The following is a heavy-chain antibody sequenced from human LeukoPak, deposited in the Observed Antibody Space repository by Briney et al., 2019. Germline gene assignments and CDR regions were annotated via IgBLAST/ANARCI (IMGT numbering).Heavy chain of an antibody. Sequence: GGSLILSCAASGFTFSDSSIHWVRQAAGKGLEWVGRIRSKANSYTTAYAASVKGRFTVSRDDSKNTAYLQMNSLETEDTAVYYCTRQWGADTSGPYWGQGTLVTVSS. J-gene: IGHJ4*02. D-gene: IGHD6-19*01. CDR2: IRSKANSYTT. V-gene: IGHV3-73*01. CDR3: TRQWGADTSGPY. CDR1: GFTFSDSS.